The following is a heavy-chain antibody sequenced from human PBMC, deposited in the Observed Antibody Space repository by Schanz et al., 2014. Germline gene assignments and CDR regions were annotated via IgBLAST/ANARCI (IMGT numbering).Heavy chain of an antibody. Sequence: LSCIASGLMFEDYAMHWVRQAPGNGLEWVSGLSWNSGSKLYADSVKGRFTISRSNAKNSLLLQRNRLKDEDTAFYYCAMYYAIAAQTYFDSWGQGPLDNVSP. D-gene: IGHD6-6*01. CDR3: AMYYAIAAQTYFDS. CDR1: GLMFEDYA. J-gene: IGHJ4*02. V-gene: IGHV3-9*01. CDR2: LSWNSGSK.